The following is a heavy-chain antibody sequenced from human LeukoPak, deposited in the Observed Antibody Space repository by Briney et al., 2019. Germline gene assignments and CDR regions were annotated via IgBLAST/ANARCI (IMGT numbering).Heavy chain of an antibody. CDR2: IRYDGSNK. CDR3: AKSYTATHDY. CDR1: GFTFDNYG. V-gene: IGHV3-30*02. Sequence: GGSLRLSCAASGFTFDNYGMHWVRQAPGKGLEWVAFIRYDGSNKYYADSVKGRFAISRDNSKNTLYLQMNSLRAEDTAVYYCAKSYTATHDYWGQGTLVTVSS. D-gene: IGHD5-18*01. J-gene: IGHJ4*02.